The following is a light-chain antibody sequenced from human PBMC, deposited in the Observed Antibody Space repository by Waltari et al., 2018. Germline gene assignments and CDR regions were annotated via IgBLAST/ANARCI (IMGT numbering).Light chain of an antibody. Sequence: EIVMTQSPVTLSVSPGERATLSGRASQSVSNNLAWYQQKPCQAPRLLMYGASTRATGIPARFSGSGSGTEFTLTISSLQSEDFAVYYCQQYNYWRTFGQGTKVEI. J-gene: IGKJ1*01. V-gene: IGKV3-15*01. CDR3: QQYNYWRT. CDR2: GAS. CDR1: QSVSNN.